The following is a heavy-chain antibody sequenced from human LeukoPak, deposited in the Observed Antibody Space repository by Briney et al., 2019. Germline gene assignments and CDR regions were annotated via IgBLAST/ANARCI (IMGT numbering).Heavy chain of an antibody. D-gene: IGHD6-13*01. CDR3: ARDLEAANTYYFDY. Sequence: QPGGSLRLSCAASGLTVSSSYMSWVRQAPGKGLEWVSIISSAGTTYYADSVKGRFTISRDNSKNTVYLQVNSLRDEDTAVYYCARDLEAANTYYFDYWGQGTMVTVSS. V-gene: IGHV3-66*01. J-gene: IGHJ4*02. CDR1: GLTVSSSY. CDR2: ISSAGTT.